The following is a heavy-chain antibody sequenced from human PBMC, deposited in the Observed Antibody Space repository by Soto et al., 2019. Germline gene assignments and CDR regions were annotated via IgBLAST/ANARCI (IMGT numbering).Heavy chain of an antibody. J-gene: IGHJ4*02. Sequence: QVQLVQSGAEVKKPGSSVKVSCKASGGTFSSYAFSWVRQAPGQGLEWMGGIIPIFGTANYAQKFQGRVTITADESTSTAYMELSSLRSEDTAVYYCARNIVATLDLTYYFDYWGQGTLVTVSS. CDR3: ARNIVATLDLTYYFDY. CDR1: GGTFSSYA. D-gene: IGHD5-12*01. CDR2: IIPIFGTA. V-gene: IGHV1-69*01.